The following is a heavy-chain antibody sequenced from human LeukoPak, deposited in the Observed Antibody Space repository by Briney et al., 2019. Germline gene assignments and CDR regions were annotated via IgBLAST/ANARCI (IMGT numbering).Heavy chain of an antibody. CDR1: GLTFSSYW. CDR2: ISGTGNT. CDR3: AKAPVTTCRGAFCYPFDY. D-gene: IGHD2-15*01. Sequence: GGSLRLSCAASGLTFSSYWMRWVRQAPGKGLEWVSAISGTGNTYHADSVKGRFTISRDSSKNTLFLQMNRLRPEDAAVYYCAKAPVTTCRGAFCYPFDYWGLGTLVTVSS. V-gene: IGHV3-23*01. J-gene: IGHJ4*02.